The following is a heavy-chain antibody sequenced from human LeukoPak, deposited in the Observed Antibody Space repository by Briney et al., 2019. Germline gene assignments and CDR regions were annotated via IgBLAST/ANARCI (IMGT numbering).Heavy chain of an antibody. D-gene: IGHD3-9*01. CDR2: IYHSGTT. J-gene: IGHJ6*02. CDR3: ARDSYYDILTGYYPYYYYGMDV. CDR1: GGSISSGGYF. V-gene: IGHV4-30-4*08. Sequence: SETLSLTCTVSGGSISSGGYFWSWIRQSPGTGLEWIGYIYHSGTTYCNPSLVSRVTMSIDTSKNQFSLRLSSVTAADTAVYYCARDSYYDILTGYYPYYYYGMDVWGQGTTVTVSS.